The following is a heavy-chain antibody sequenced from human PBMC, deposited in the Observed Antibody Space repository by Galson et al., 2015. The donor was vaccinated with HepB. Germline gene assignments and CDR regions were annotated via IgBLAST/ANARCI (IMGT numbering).Heavy chain of an antibody. J-gene: IGHJ1*01. CDR2: INPSGGST. D-gene: IGHD6-13*01. CDR1: GYTFTNYL. Sequence: SVKVSCKASGYTFTNYLIHWVRQAPGQGLDWMGIINPSGGSTSYAQKFQGRVTMTRDTSTSTVYMELSSLRSDDTAVYYCAKSDSSTWYGYFQHWGQGTLVTVSS. V-gene: IGHV1-46*01. CDR3: AKSDSSTWYGYFQH.